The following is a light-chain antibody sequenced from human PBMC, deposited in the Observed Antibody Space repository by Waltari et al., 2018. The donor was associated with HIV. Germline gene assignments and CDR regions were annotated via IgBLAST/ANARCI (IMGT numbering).Light chain of an antibody. V-gene: IGLV1-40*01. CDR2: GNK. CDR1: SSTIGADYD. J-gene: IGLJ2*01. Sequence: QSMLTQPPSVSGAPGQRVPIPCTGSSSTIGADYDVHWSQQIPGTAPKLLISGNKNRPSGVPDRFSASKSGTSASLTISGLQAEDEADYFCQSYDISLSASVVFGGGTRLTVL. CDR3: QSYDISLSASVV.